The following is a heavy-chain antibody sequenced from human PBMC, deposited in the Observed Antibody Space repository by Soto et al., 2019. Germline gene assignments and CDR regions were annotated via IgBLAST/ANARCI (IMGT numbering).Heavy chain of an antibody. CDR3: ARAAYAKEGVDY. D-gene: IGHD4-17*01. J-gene: IGHJ4*02. CDR2: IWYDGSNK. V-gene: IGHV3-33*08. CDR1: GFSLSTNS. Sequence: QVQLVESGGGVIQPGKSLRLSCAASGFSLSTNSMHWVRQAPGKGLEWVALIWYDGSNKYYADSVKGRSTISRDNSKNTLYMHMDSLRAGDSAVEYCARAAYAKEGVDYWGQGTLVTVSS.